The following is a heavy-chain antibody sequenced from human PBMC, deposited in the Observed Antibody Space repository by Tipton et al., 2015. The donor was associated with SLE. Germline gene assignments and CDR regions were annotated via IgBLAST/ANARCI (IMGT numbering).Heavy chain of an antibody. CDR1: GFTFSSYG. CDR2: IRYDGSDI. Sequence: GSLRLSCAASGFTFSSYGMHWVRQAPGKGLEWVTFIRYDGSDIYYADSVKGRFTISRDNSKNTLYLQMNSLRAEDTAVFYCAKGYSYGLDYWGQGTLVTVSS. CDR3: AKGYSYGLDY. D-gene: IGHD5-18*01. V-gene: IGHV3-30*02. J-gene: IGHJ4*02.